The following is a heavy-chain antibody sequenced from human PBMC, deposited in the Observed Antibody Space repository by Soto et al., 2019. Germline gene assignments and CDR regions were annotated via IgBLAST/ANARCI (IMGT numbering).Heavy chain of an antibody. Sequence: GGSLRLSCASAGYSFSSFAMSWVRQAPGKGLEWVSAISGGGGGTYYADSVKGRFTISRDNSKNTLYLQMNSLRAEDTAVYYCAKQLAAAGTFDYWRQGTLVTVAS. J-gene: IGHJ4*02. D-gene: IGHD6-13*01. CDR3: AKQLAAAGTFDY. V-gene: IGHV3-23*01. CDR2: ISGGGGGT. CDR1: GYSFSSFA.